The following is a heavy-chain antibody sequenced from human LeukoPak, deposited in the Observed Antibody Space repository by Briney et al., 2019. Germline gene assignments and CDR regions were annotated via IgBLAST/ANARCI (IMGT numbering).Heavy chain of an antibody. D-gene: IGHD3-10*01. Sequence: SETLSLTCTVPGGSISSGGYYWSWIRQHPGKGLEWIGYIYYSGSTYYNPSLKSRVTISVDTSKNQFSLKLSSVTAADTAVYYCARDPYYYGSGSYYNSGMDVWGKGTTVTVSS. CDR1: GGSISSGGYY. CDR3: ARDPYYYGSGSYYNSGMDV. V-gene: IGHV4-31*03. J-gene: IGHJ6*03. CDR2: IYYSGST.